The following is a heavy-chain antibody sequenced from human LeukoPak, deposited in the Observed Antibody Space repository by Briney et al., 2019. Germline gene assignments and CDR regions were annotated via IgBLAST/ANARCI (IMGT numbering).Heavy chain of an antibody. J-gene: IGHJ4*02. CDR1: GGSISSYY. CDR2: IYYSGST. D-gene: IGHD2-2*01. CDR3: ARGFCSSTSCQIPIDY. Sequence: PSETLSLTCTVSGGSISSYYWSWIRQPPGKGLEWIGYIYYSGSTNYNPSLKSRVTISVDTSKNQFSLKLSSVTAADTAVYYCARGFCSSTSCQIPIDYWGQGTLVTVSS. V-gene: IGHV4-59*01.